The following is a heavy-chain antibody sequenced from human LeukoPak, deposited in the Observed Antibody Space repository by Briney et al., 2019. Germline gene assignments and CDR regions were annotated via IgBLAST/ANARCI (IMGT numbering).Heavy chain of an antibody. CDR1: AGSFSGYY. V-gene: IGHV4-34*01. CDR3: ARGVWYYYDSSGSTSGFDY. Sequence: PSETLSLTCAVYAGSFSGYYWSWIRQPPGKGLEWIGEINHSGSTNYNPSLKSRVTISVDTSKNQFSLKLSSVTAADTAVYYCARGVWYYYDSSGSTSGFDYWGQGTLVTVSS. D-gene: IGHD3-22*01. J-gene: IGHJ4*02. CDR2: INHSGST.